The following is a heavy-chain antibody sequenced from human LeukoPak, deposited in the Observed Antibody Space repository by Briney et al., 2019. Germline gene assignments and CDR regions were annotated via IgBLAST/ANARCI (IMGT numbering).Heavy chain of an antibody. CDR3: ARGPPYTSSSGVVENFDY. CDR2: INPSGGST. J-gene: IGHJ4*02. D-gene: IGHD6-6*01. CDR1: GYTFTSYY. V-gene: IGHV1-46*01. Sequence: ASVKVSCKASGYTFTSYYIHWVRQAPGQGLEWMGIINPSGGSTSYAQKFQGRVTMTRDTSTSTVYMELSSLRSEDTAVYYCARGPPYTSSSGVVENFDYWGQGTLVTASS.